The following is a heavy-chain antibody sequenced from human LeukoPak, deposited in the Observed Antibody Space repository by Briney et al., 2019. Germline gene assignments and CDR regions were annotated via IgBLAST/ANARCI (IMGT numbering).Heavy chain of an antibody. CDR3: ARSLVVPAAMGHYYFDY. CDR1: GYTFTSYG. J-gene: IGHJ4*02. D-gene: IGHD2-2*01. Sequence: GASVKVSCKASGYTFTSYGISWVRQAPGQGLEWMGWNSAYNGNTNYAQKLQGRVTMTTDTSTSTAYMELRSLRSDDTAVYYCARSLVVPAAMGHYYFDYWGQGTLGTVSS. CDR2: NSAYNGNT. V-gene: IGHV1-18*01.